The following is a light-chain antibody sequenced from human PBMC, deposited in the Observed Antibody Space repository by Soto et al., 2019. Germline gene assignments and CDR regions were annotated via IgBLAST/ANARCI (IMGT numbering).Light chain of an antibody. V-gene: IGLV2-14*03. Sequence: QSALTQPASVSVPPGQSITISCTGASSDVGGFDHVSWYQQHPGTVPRLLIYDVSSRPSGVSDRFSGSKSGNTASLTISGLQAEDEDDYYCNSLTTTNSYVFRTGTKVTVL. CDR2: DVS. CDR1: SSDVGGFDH. CDR3: NSLTTTNSYV. J-gene: IGLJ1*01.